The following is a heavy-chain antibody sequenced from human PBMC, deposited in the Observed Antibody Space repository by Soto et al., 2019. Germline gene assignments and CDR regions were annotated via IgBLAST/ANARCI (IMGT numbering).Heavy chain of an antibody. J-gene: IGHJ6*02. CDR1: GYSISSGYY. CDR3: ARVGGYGMDV. Sequence: SETLSLTCAVSGYSISSGYYWGWIRQPPGKGLEWIGSIYHSGSTYNNPSLKSRVTISVDTFKNQFSLKLSSVTAADTAVYYCARVGGYGMDVWGQGTTVTVSS. V-gene: IGHV4-38-2*01. D-gene: IGHD3-10*01. CDR2: IYHSGST.